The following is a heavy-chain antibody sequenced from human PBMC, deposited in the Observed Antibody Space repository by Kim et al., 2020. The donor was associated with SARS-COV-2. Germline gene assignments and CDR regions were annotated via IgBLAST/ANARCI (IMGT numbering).Heavy chain of an antibody. CDR3: AKSSLYSSSWYRYYYYGMDV. J-gene: IGHJ6*02. CDR2: MNPNSGNT. CDR1: GYTFTSYD. D-gene: IGHD6-13*01. V-gene: IGHV1-8*01. Sequence: ASVKVSCNASGYTFTSYDINWVRQATGQGLEWMGWMNPNSGNTGYAQKFQGRVTMTRNTSISTAYMELSSLRSEDTAVYYCAKSSLYSSSWYRYYYYGMDVWGQGTTVTVSS.